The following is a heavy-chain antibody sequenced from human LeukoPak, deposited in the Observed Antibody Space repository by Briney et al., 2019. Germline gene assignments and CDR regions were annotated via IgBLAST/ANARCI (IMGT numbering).Heavy chain of an antibody. J-gene: IGHJ4*02. CDR2: INHSGST. CDR1: GGSPPGYS. Sequence: PETLSPTSAVYGGSPPGYSTGCICQPPGKGLEWIGEINHSGSTNYNPPLTSRVTISVDTAKDQFKMKLSSVTAADTAVYYCARGGYYYYGSGSYYFAYWKQGRLVTVSS. CDR3: ARGGYYYYGSGSYYFAY. V-gene: IGHV4-34*01. D-gene: IGHD3-22*01.